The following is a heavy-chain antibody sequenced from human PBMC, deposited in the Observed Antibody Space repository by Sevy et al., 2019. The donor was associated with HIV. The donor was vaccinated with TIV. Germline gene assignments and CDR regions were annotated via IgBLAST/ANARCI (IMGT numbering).Heavy chain of an antibody. Sequence: SETLSLTCTVSGGSISSGDYYWSWIRQPPGKGLEWIGYIYYSGSTYYNPSLKSRVTISVDTSKNQFSLKLSSVTAADMAVYYCARDVRTYGDYGGGYYYYGMDVWGQGTTVTVSS. CDR3: ARDVRTYGDYGGGYYYYGMDV. CDR2: IYYSGST. V-gene: IGHV4-30-4*01. J-gene: IGHJ6*02. D-gene: IGHD4-17*01. CDR1: GGSISSGDYY.